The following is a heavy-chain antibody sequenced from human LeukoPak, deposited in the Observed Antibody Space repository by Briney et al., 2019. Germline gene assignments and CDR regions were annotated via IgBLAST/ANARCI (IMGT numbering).Heavy chain of an antibody. J-gene: IGHJ4*02. V-gene: IGHV3-48*03. CDR1: EFTFGSYE. D-gene: IGHD6-13*01. Sequence: GGSLRLSCAASEFTFGSYEVNWVRQAPGKGLEWISYISSSGSTIYYADSVKGRFTISRDNAKNSLYLQMNSLRDEDTAVYYCAALHLLAAAGFDYWGQGTLVTVSS. CDR2: ISSSGSTI. CDR3: AALHLLAAAGFDY.